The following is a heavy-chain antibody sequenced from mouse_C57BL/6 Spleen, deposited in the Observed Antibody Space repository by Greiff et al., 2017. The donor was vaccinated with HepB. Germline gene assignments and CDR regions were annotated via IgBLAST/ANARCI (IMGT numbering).Heavy chain of an antibody. CDR2: IWRGGST. J-gene: IGHJ4*01. CDR1: GFSLTSYG. V-gene: IGHV2-5*01. Sequence: QVQLQQSGPGLVQPSQSLSITCTVSGFSLTSYGVHWVRQSPGKGLEWLGVIWRGGSTDYNAAFMSRLSITKDNSKSQVFFKMNSLQADDTAIYYCAKNRGYYGSSLYAMDYWGQGTSVTVSS. D-gene: IGHD1-1*01. CDR3: AKNRGYYGSSLYAMDY.